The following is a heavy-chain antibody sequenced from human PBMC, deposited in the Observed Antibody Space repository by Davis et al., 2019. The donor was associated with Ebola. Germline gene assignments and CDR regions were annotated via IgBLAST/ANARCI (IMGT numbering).Heavy chain of an antibody. V-gene: IGHV3-11*01. CDR2: IRSSDTTI. CDR1: GFTLSGHY. J-gene: IGHJ6*02. CDR3: ARDKRSSWYGGMDV. Sequence: PGGSLRLSCAASGFTLSGHYMSWIRQAPGKGLEWVSSIRSSDTTIYYSDSVKGRFTVSRDNAKNSLYLQMNSLRAEDTAVYYCARDKRSSWYGGMDVWGQGTTVTVSS. D-gene: IGHD6-19*01.